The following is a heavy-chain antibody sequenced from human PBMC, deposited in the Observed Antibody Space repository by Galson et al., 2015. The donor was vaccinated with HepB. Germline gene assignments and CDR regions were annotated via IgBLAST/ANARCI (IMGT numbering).Heavy chain of an antibody. CDR3: ARDPQQWLVLGYFDY. CDR1: GYTFTGYY. D-gene: IGHD6-19*01. Sequence: SVKVSCKASGYTFTGYYMHWVRQAPGQGLEWMGWINPNSGGTNYAQKFQGRVTMTRDTSISTAYMELSRLRSDDTAVYYCARDPQQWLVLGYFDYWGQGTLVTVSS. J-gene: IGHJ4*02. V-gene: IGHV1-2*02. CDR2: INPNSGGT.